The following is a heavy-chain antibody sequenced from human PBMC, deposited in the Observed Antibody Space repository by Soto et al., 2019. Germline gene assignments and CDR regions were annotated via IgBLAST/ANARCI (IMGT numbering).Heavy chain of an antibody. CDR3: TTSNWRNSGSYHRPFDY. CDR2: IKSKTDGGTT. CDR1: GFTFSNAW. D-gene: IGHD1-26*01. Sequence: PGGSLRLSCAASGFTFSNAWMNWVRQAPGKGLEWVGRIKSKTDGGTTDYAAPVKGRFTISRDDSKNTLYLQMNSLKTEDTAVYYCTTSNWRNSGSYHRPFDYWGQGTLVTVSS. V-gene: IGHV3-15*07. J-gene: IGHJ4*02.